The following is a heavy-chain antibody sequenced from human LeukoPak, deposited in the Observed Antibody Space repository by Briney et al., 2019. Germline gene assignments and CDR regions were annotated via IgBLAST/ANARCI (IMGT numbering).Heavy chain of an antibody. CDR1: GGTFSSYA. CDR3: ASIRTRSTQAGNLAGYYYGMDV. J-gene: IGHJ6*02. CDR2: IIPIFGTA. V-gene: IGHV1-69*05. Sequence: GSSVKVSCKASGGTFSSYAISWVRQAPGQGLEWMGGIIPIFGTANYAQKFQGRVTITTDESTSTAYMELSSLRSEDTAVYYCASIRTRSTQAGNLAGYYYGMDVWGQGTTVTVSS. D-gene: IGHD6-19*01.